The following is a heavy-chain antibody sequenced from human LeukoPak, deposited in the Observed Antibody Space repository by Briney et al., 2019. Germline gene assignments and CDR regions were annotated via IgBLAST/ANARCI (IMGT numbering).Heavy chain of an antibody. V-gene: IGHV4-30-2*01. Sequence: PSQTLSLTCTVSGGSISSGGYYWSWIRQPPGKGLEWIGYIYHSGSTYYNPSLKSRVTISVDRSKNQFSLKLSSVTAADTAVYYCARIGWELLRRTSYNWFDPWGQGTLVTVSS. D-gene: IGHD1-26*01. CDR1: GGSISSGGYY. CDR3: ARIGWELLRRTSYNWFDP. J-gene: IGHJ5*02. CDR2: IYHSGST.